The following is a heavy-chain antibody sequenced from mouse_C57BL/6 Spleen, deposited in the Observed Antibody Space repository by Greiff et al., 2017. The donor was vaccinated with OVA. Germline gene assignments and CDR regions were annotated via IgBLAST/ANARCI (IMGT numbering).Heavy chain of an antibody. D-gene: IGHD2-4*01. V-gene: IGHV5-9-1*02. CDR1: GFTFSSYA. Sequence: EVKLVESGEGLVKPGGSLKLSCAASGFTFSSYAMSWVRQTPEKRLEWVAYISSGGDYIYYADTVKGRFTISRDNARNTLYLQMTSLKSEDTAMYYCTREGYDYDEAAYYFDYWGQGTTLTVSS. J-gene: IGHJ2*01. CDR3: TREGYDYDEAAYYFDY. CDR2: ISSGGDYI.